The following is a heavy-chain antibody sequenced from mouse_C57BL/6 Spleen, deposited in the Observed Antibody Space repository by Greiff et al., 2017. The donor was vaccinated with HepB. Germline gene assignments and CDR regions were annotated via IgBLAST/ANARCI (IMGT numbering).Heavy chain of an antibody. Sequence: DVQLQESGPVLVKPGASVKMSCKASGYTFTDYYMNWVKQSHGKSLEWIGVINPYNGGTSYNQKFKGKATLTVDKSSSTAYMELNSLTSEDSAVYYCARRGLPYYFDYWGQGTTLTVSS. CDR1: GYTFTDYY. V-gene: IGHV1-19*01. CDR3: ARRGLPYYFDY. CDR2: INPYNGGT. D-gene: IGHD2-4*01. J-gene: IGHJ2*01.